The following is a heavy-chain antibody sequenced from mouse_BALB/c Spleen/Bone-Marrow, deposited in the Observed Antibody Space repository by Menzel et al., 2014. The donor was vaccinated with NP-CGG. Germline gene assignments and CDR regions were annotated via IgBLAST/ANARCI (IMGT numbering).Heavy chain of an antibody. J-gene: IGHJ3*01. CDR2: ILPGSGST. V-gene: IGHV1-9*01. Sequence: QVQLQQSGTELMKPGASVKISCKATGYTFGSYWIEWVNQRPGHGLEWIGEILPGSGSTNYNEKFKGKATFTADTSSYTAYMQLSSLTSEDSAVYYCARRGHGFAWFAYWGQGTLVTVSA. D-gene: IGHD1-2*01. CDR3: ARRGHGFAWFAY. CDR1: GYTFGSYW.